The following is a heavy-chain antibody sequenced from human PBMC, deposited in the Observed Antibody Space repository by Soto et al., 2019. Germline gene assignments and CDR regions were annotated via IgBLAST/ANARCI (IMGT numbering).Heavy chain of an antibody. Sequence: GGSLRLSCAATGFMFGTYWMSWVRQAPGEGLEWVANIKHDGNEKYYADSVKGRFTVSRDNVKNFLHLQMSSLRGDDTGVYYCARDRSPTGIAVAGTLGYWGQGALVTVS. V-gene: IGHV3-7*01. D-gene: IGHD6-19*01. CDR1: GFMFGTYW. CDR3: ARDRSPTGIAVAGTLGY. CDR2: IKHDGNEK. J-gene: IGHJ4*02.